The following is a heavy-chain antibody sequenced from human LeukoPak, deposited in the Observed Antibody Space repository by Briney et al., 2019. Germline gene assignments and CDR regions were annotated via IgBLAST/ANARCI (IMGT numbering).Heavy chain of an antibody. D-gene: IGHD4-11*01. CDR1: GFTFSSYA. CDR2: ISYDGTNK. J-gene: IGHJ4*02. Sequence: GVSLRLSCAASGFTFSSYAMHWVRQAPGKGLEWVAVISYDGTNKYYADSVKGRFTISRDNSKNTLYLQMNSLRVEDTAVYYCASNHDYNNNNYYFDYWGQGTLVTVAS. V-gene: IGHV3-30*04. CDR3: ASNHDYNNNNYYFDY.